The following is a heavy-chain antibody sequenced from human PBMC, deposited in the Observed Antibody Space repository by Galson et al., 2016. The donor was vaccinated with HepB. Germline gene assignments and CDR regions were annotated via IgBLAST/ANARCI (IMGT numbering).Heavy chain of an antibody. Sequence: SLRLSCAASGFTFTDYYMSWIRQAPGKGLEWLSYISYSTTHTNPADSVKGRFTISRDNAKSSLYLQMNSLGVEDTAVYYCARWVGGSDYWGQGTLVTVSP. D-gene: IGHD3-10*01. CDR1: GFTFTDYY. CDR2: ISYSTTHT. CDR3: ARWVGGSDY. V-gene: IGHV3-11*06. J-gene: IGHJ4*02.